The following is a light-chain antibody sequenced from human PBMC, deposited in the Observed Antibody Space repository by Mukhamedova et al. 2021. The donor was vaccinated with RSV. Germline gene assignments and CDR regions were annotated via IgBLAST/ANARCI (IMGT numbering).Light chain of an antibody. Sequence: WYQRRVHGKAPKLLMFGASHLQSGVPSRFTGSGSGTEFTLTITSLQPEEVATYYCQQAITFPLTFGGGTRVEIK. CDR2: GAS. CDR3: QQAITFPLT. V-gene: IGKV1-12*01. J-gene: IGKJ4*01.